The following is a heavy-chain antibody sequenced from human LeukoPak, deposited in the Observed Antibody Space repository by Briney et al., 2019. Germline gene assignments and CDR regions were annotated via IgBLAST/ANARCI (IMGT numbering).Heavy chain of an antibody. V-gene: IGHV4-59*01. CDR1: GGSISSYY. J-gene: IGHJ4*02. Sequence: SETLSLTCTVSGGSISSYYWSWIRQPPGKGLEWIGYIYYSGSTNYNPSLKSRVTISVDTSKNQFSLKLSSVTAADTAVYYCARDSYGFDYWGQGTLVTVSS. CDR3: ARDSYGFDY. D-gene: IGHD5-18*01. CDR2: IYYSGST.